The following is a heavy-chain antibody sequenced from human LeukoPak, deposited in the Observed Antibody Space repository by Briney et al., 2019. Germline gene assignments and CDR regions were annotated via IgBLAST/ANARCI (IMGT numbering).Heavy chain of an antibody. CDR3: ARSSGGGFNRLGYFDY. J-gene: IGHJ4*02. CDR2: ISYDGSNK. V-gene: IGHV3-30*04. D-gene: IGHD2-15*01. CDR1: GFTFSSYA. Sequence: PGRSLRLSCAASGFTFSSYAMHWVRQAPGKGLEWVAVISYDGSNKYYADSVKGRFTISRDNSKNTLYLQMNSLRAEDTAVYYCARSSGGGFNRLGYFDYWGQGTLVTVSS.